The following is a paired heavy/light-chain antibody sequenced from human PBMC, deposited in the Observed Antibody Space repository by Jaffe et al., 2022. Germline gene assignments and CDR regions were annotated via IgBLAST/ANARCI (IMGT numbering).Light chain of an antibody. CDR3: QVWDSSSDQLVV. Sequence: SYVLTQPPSVSVAPGKTARITCGGNNIGSKSVHWYQQKPGQAPVLVIYYDSDRPSGIPERFSGSNSGNTATLTISRVEAGDEADYYCQVWDSSSDQLVVFGGGTKLTVL. V-gene: IGLV3-21*04. J-gene: IGLJ2*01. CDR2: YDS. CDR1: NIGSKS.
Heavy chain of an antibody. CDR2: IYHSGST. CDR1: GYSISSGYY. Sequence: QVQLQESGPGLVKPSETLSLTCAVSGYSISSGYYWGWIRQPPGKGLEWIGSIYHSGSTYYNPSLKSRVTISVDTSKNQFSLKLSSVTAADTAVYYCARHGTGYSSGWYTRTTYWYFDLWGRGTLVTVSS. D-gene: IGHD6-19*01. V-gene: IGHV4-38-2*01. CDR3: ARHGTGYSSGWYTRTTYWYFDL. J-gene: IGHJ2*01.